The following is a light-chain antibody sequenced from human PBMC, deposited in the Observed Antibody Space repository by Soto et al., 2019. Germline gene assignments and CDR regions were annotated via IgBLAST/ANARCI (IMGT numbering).Light chain of an antibody. CDR1: QSIGKH. CDR2: AAS. CDR3: QQGYTSAIT. J-gene: IGKJ5*01. V-gene: IGKV1-39*01. Sequence: HMTQSPASLSASVVYRVTITFRASQSIGKHLNWYQQKPGKAPKFLIYAASNLQSGVPSRFSGSGSGTDFTLTVNSLQPEDFATYYCQQGYTSAITFGQGTRLEIK.